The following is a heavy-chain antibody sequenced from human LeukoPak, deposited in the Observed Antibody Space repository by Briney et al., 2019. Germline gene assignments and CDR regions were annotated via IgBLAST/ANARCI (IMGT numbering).Heavy chain of an antibody. Sequence: GGSLRLSCAASGFTFSNYWMSWVRQAPGKGLEWVANIKQDGSEKNYVDSVEGRFTISRDNSKNTLYLQMNSLRAEDTAVYYCAREDSGSYLSAFDIWGQGTMVTVSS. D-gene: IGHD1-26*01. CDR1: GFTFSNYW. CDR2: IKQDGSEK. CDR3: AREDSGSYLSAFDI. V-gene: IGHV3-7*01. J-gene: IGHJ3*02.